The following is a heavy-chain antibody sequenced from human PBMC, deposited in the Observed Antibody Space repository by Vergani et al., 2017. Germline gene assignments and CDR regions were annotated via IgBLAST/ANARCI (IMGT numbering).Heavy chain of an antibody. CDR2: INHSGST. D-gene: IGHD6-6*01. V-gene: IGHV4-34*01. CDR1: GGSFSGYY. J-gene: IGHJ6*03. Sequence: QVQLQQWGAGLLKPSETLSLTCAVYGGSFSGYYWSWIRQPPGKGLEWIGEINHSGSTNYNPSLKSRVTISVDTSKNQFSLKLSSVTAADTAVYYCARGRGAARPYHYYYYYMDVWGKGTTVTVSS. CDR3: ARGRGAARPYHYYYYYMDV.